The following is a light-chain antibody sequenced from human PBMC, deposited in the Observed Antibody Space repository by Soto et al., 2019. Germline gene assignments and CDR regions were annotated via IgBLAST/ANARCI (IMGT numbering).Light chain of an antibody. CDR3: QQYNNWPPLT. CDR2: DVS. CDR1: QSISTS. J-gene: IGKJ4*01. V-gene: IGKV3-15*01. Sequence: EIVMTQSPATLSVSQGERATLSCRASQSISTSLAWYQQKPGQAPRLLIYDVSTRATGVPGRFSGGGSGTEFTLTISGLQSEDFAVYYCQQYNNWPPLTFDGGTKLEIK.